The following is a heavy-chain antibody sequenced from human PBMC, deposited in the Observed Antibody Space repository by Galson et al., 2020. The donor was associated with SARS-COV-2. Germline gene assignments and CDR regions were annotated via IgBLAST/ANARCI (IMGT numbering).Heavy chain of an antibody. CDR1: GYTFSGHY. CDR3: TRGSNSSPFYHFDP. D-gene: IGHD3-10*01. J-gene: IGHJ5*02. CDR2: INPNSGDT. Sequence: ASVKVSCKASGYTFSGHYMHWVRLAPGQGLEWMGRINPNSGDTDVAQKFQGRVTMTTDTSLTTAYMELSRLTSDDTAVYYCTRGSNSSPFYHFDPCGQGTLVTVAS. V-gene: IGHV1-2*06.